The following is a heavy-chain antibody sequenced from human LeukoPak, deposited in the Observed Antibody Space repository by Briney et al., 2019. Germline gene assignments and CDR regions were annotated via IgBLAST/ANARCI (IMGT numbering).Heavy chain of an antibody. Sequence: VGSVTVSCKASGYTFTSYGISWVRQAPGQGLEWMGFISAYNGNTNYAQKLQGRVTMTKDTSTSTAYMELRSLRSDDTAVYYCARDTYYYDSRTFDYWGEGTLVTVSS. V-gene: IGHV1-18*01. J-gene: IGHJ4*02. CDR2: ISAYNGNT. D-gene: IGHD3-22*01. CDR3: ARDTYYYDSRTFDY. CDR1: GYTFTSYG.